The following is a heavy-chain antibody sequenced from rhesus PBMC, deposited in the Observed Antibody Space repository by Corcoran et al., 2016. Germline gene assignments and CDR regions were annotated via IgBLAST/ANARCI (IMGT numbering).Heavy chain of an antibody. V-gene: IGHV4-173*01. CDR2: IAGSGGST. CDR1: GGPISGNW. D-gene: IGHD6-25*01. Sequence: QLQLQESGPGLVKPSETLSLTCAVSGGPISGNWWSWIRQPPGMRLEGVGLIAGSGGSTSYHPSLWIRVTISPDTSKNQLSLRLISVTASATAVYYCARDRGGIQERRFDVWGPGVLVTVSS. CDR3: ARDRGGIQERRFDV. J-gene: IGHJ5-1*01.